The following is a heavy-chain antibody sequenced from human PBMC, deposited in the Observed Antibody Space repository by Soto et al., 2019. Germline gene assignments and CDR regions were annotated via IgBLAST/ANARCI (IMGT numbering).Heavy chain of an antibody. Sequence: PGGSLRLSCTGSGFTFTNAWMSWVRQAPGKGLEWVGRIKSKTDGGTTDYAAPVKGRFTISRDDSKNTLYLQMNSPETEDTAVYYCTTGRYSDNGNSYFSLLVWGHGTLVTVSS. D-gene: IGHD3-22*01. CDR1: GFTFTNAW. CDR3: TTGRYSDNGNSYFSLLV. J-gene: IGHJ4*01. V-gene: IGHV3-15*01. CDR2: IKSKTDGGTT.